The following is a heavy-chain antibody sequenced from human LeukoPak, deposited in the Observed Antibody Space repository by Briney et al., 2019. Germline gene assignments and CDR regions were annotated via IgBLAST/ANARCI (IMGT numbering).Heavy chain of an antibody. D-gene: IGHD2-15*01. CDR1: GFTFVGNA. J-gene: IGHJ4*02. V-gene: IGHV3-23*01. Sequence: PGGSLRLSCAASGFTFVGNAVTWVRQAPGKGLEWVSTISGSGDTYYADSVKGRFTISRDDSKSTLSLRMNSLRAEDTALYYCARDLTPGYCSGGSCRRFDYWGQGTLVTVSS. CDR3: ARDLTPGYCSGGSCRRFDY. CDR2: ISGSGDT.